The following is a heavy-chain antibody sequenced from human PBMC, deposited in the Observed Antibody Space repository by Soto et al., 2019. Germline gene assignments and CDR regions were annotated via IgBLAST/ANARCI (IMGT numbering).Heavy chain of an antibody. CDR3: ASPKCIPEHLYYYYGMDV. CDR1: GGTFSSYA. J-gene: IGHJ6*02. CDR2: IIPIFGTA. V-gene: IGHV1-69*13. D-gene: IGHD2-21*01. Sequence: ASVKVSCKASGGTFSSYAISWVRQAPGQGLEWMGGIIPIFGTANYAQKFQGRVTITADESTSTAYMELSSLRSEDTAVYYCASPKCIPEHLYYYYGMDVWGQGTTVTVSS.